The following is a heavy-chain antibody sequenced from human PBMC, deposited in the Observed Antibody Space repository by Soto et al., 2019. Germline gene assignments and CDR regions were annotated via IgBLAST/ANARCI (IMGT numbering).Heavy chain of an antibody. J-gene: IGHJ4*02. V-gene: IGHV2-70*01. Sequence: SGPTLVNPTQTLTLTCTFSEFSLSTSGMCVSWIRQPPGKALEWLALIDWDDDKYYSTSLKTRLTISKDTSKNQVVLTMTNMDPVDTATYYCARIPGSGGSYYYFDYWGQGTLVTASS. CDR3: ARIPGSGGSYYYFDY. D-gene: IGHD1-26*01. CDR1: EFSLSTSGMC. CDR2: IDWDDDK.